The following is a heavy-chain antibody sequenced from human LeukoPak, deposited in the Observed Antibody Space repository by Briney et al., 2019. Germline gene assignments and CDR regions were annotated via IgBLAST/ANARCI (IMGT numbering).Heavy chain of an antibody. J-gene: IGHJ4*02. CDR1: GGSFSGYH. D-gene: IGHD3-22*01. Sequence: SETLSLTCAVYGGSFSGYHWRWIRQPPGEGLEWIGEINHSGSTNYNPSLKSRVTIPVDTSKNQFSLKLSSVTAAATAVYYCARPHTRAYDSSGYFDYWGQGNLVTVSS. CDR3: ARPHTRAYDSSGYFDY. V-gene: IGHV4-34*01. CDR2: INHSGST.